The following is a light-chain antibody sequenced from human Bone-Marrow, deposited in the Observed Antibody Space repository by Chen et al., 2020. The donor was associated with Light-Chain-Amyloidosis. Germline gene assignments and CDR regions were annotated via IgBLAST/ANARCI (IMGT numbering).Light chain of an antibody. V-gene: IGLV3-25*03. CDR1: DLPTKY. CDR2: RDT. Sequence: SYDLTQPPSVSVSPGHTASITCSGADLPTKYAYWYQQKPGQAPVLVIHRDTERPSGISEPFSGYSSRTTGTLTISGVQAEDEADYHCQSTESRGTYEVIFGGGTKLTGL. CDR3: QSTESRGTYEVI. J-gene: IGLJ2*01.